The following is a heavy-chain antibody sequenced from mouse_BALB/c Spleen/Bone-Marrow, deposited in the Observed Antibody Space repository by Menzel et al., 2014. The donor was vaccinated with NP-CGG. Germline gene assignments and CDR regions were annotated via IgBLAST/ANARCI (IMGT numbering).Heavy chain of an antibody. CDR1: GFTFSSFG. CDR3: TRGGNWDDFDY. Sequence: VMLVESGGGLVQPGGSRKLSCAASGFTFSSFGMHWVRQAPEKGLEWVAYISSVSSTIYYADTVKGRFTISRDNPKNTLFLQMTSLRSEDTAMYYCTRGGNWDDFDYWGQGTTLTVSS. J-gene: IGHJ2*01. CDR2: ISSVSSTI. D-gene: IGHD4-1*01. V-gene: IGHV5-17*02.